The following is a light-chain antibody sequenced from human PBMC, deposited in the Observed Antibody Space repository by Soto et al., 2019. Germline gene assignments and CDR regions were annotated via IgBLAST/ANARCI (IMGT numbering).Light chain of an antibody. CDR1: QSGNSN. J-gene: IGKJ4*01. V-gene: IGKV3-15*01. CDR2: DAS. Sequence: EIVMTQSPATLSVSQGERATLSCRAIQSGNSNLAWSRQKPGQAPKLLISDASTRAAGVPARFSGSGSGPEFTLTISSLQSEDSGIYYCQQYNFWPALTFGGGTKGAIK. CDR3: QQYNFWPALT.